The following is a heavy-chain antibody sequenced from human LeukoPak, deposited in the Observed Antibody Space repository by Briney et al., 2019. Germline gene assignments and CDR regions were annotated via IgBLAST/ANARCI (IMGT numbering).Heavy chain of an antibody. J-gene: IGHJ4*02. CDR1: SGSVGSAGYY. CDR2: IYYIRNT. V-gene: IGHV4-61*08. D-gene: IGHD1-26*01. Sequence: SETLSLTCTVSSGSVGSAGYYWSWIRQPPGGGLEWIGYIYYIRNTNYNPSLMSRVTMSLDPSKNQFSLKLNSVTAADTAVYYCARTQSQSGSYRYYFGYWGQGTLVTVPS. CDR3: ARTQSQSGSYRYYFGY.